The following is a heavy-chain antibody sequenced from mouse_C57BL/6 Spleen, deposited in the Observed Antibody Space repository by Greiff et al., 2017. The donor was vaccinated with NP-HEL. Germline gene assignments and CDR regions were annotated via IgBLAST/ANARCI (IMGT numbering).Heavy chain of an antibody. CDR1: GFTFSDYG. CDR2: ISSGSSTI. J-gene: IGHJ1*03. CDR3: ARYYYGSRYFDV. Sequence: EVKLVESGGGLVKPGGSLKLSCAASGFTFSDYGMHWVRQAPEMGLEWVAYISSGSSTIYYADTVKGRFTISRDNAKNTLFLQMTSLRSEDTAMYYCARYYYGSRYFDVWGTGTTVTVSS. V-gene: IGHV5-17*01. D-gene: IGHD1-1*01.